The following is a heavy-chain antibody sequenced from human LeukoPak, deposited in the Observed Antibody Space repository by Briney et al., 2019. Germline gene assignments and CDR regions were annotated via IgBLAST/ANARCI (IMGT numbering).Heavy chain of an antibody. CDR1: GYSISSGYY. V-gene: IGHV4-38-2*02. J-gene: IGHJ4*02. CDR2: IYHSGST. Sequence: SETLSLTCTVSGYSISSGYYWGWIRQPPGKGLEWIGSIYHSGSTYYNPSLKSRVTISVDTSKNQFSLKLSSVTAADTAVYYCARIGMGGSSDYWGQGTLVTVSS. D-gene: IGHD2-15*01. CDR3: ARIGMGGSSDY.